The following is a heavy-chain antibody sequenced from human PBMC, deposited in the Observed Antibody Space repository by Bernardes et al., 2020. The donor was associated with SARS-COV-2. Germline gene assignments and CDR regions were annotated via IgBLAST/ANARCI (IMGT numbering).Heavy chain of an antibody. J-gene: IGHJ6*02. CDR1: GFTFSSYA. Sequence: GSLRLSCAASGFTFSSYAMSWVRQAPGKGLEWVSTISGSGCSTYYADSVKGRFTISRDNSKNTLYLQMNSLRAEDTAVYYCAKALGYCSSTSCPVYYYYGMDVWGQGTTVTVSS. V-gene: IGHV3-23*01. CDR2: ISGSGCST. D-gene: IGHD2-2*01. CDR3: AKALGYCSSTSCPVYYYYGMDV.